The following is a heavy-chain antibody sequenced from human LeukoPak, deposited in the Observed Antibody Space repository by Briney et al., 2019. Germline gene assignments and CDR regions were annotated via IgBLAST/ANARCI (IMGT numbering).Heavy chain of an antibody. CDR2: IKQDGSEK. D-gene: IGHD5-18*01. V-gene: IGHV3-7*03. J-gene: IGHJ4*02. Sequence: GGSLRLSCAASGFTLSSYWMSWVRQAPGKGLEGVANIKQDGSEKYYVDSVKGRFTISRDNAKNSLYLQMNSLRAEDTAVYYCARAGGYSYGYFDYWGQGTLVTVSS. CDR1: GFTLSSYW. CDR3: ARAGGYSYGYFDY.